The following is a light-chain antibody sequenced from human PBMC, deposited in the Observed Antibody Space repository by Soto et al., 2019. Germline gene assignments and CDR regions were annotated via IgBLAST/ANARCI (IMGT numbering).Light chain of an antibody. CDR1: QGIANH. CDR3: QTYDGVHLT. CDR2: AAS. V-gene: IGKV1-27*01. Sequence: PITQSPFSLSASVGDGGNIPCLASQGIANHLAWYQQQPGKVPRLMIDAASTMQSGVPSRFRGSGSKREFTLTITNLQPEDGATYYGQTYDGVHLTFGGGTKVDIK. J-gene: IGKJ4*01.